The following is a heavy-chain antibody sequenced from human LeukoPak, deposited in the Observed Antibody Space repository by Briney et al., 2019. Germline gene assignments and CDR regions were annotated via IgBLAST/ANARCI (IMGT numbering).Heavy chain of an antibody. CDR3: ARDRDYGANGDAFDI. Sequence: GGSLRLSFAASGFTFSSYGMHWVRQAPGKGLEWVAVISYDGSNKYYADSVKGRFTISRDNSKNTLYLQMNSLRAEDTAVYYCARDRDYGANGDAFDIWGQGTMVTVSS. J-gene: IGHJ3*02. CDR1: GFTFSSYG. CDR2: ISYDGSNK. V-gene: IGHV3-30*03. D-gene: IGHD4-17*01.